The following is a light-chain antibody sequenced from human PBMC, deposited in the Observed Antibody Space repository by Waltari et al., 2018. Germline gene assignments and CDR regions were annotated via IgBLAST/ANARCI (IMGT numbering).Light chain of an antibody. J-gene: IGLJ3*02. Sequence: QAVVTQEPSLTVSPGGTVTSTCGLSPGAVTSVPHPYWLQQKPGQAPRQLNFETSNKHSWTPARFSGSLLGGKAALTLSGAQPEDEAEYYCLLSYSGAWVFGGGTKLTVL. CDR3: LLSYSGAWV. CDR2: ETS. V-gene: IGLV7-46*01. CDR1: PGAVTSVPH.